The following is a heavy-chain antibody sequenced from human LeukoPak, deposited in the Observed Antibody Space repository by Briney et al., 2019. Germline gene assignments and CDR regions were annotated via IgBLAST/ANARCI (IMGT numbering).Heavy chain of an antibody. Sequence: SETLSLTCTVSGGSISSSSYYWGWIRQPPGKGLEWIGSIYYSGSTYYNPSLKSRVTISVDTSKNQFSLKLSSVTAADTAVYYCARHDFYSSSLGWYWGQGTLVTVSS. CDR1: GGSISSSSYY. V-gene: IGHV4-39*01. D-gene: IGHD6-6*01. CDR2: IYYSGST. J-gene: IGHJ4*02. CDR3: ARHDFYSSSLGWY.